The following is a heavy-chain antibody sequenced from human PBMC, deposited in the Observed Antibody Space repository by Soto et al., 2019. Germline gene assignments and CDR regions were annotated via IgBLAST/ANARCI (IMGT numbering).Heavy chain of an antibody. CDR2: IYYSGTT. J-gene: IGHJ4*02. CDR1: GASISGYY. V-gene: IGHV4-59*01. CDR3: ARESYYGSGATVVAY. Sequence: PSETLSLTCTVSGASISGYYWSWIRQPPGKGLEWIGYIYYSGTTSYNPSLNSRVTMSVDTSKNQFSLKVNSVTAADTAVYYCARESYYGSGATVVAYWGQGTLVTVS. D-gene: IGHD3-10*01.